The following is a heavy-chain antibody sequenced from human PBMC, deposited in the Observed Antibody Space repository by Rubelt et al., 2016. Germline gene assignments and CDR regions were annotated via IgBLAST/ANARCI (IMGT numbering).Heavy chain of an antibody. J-gene: IGHJ4*02. Sequence: EVQLLESGGGLVQPGGSLRLSCAASGFTFSSYAMSWVRQAPGKGLEWVSAISGSGGSTYYADSVTGRLTISRDNSKNTLYLQMNSLRAEDTAVYYCAKGTGPRRGGTDYWGQGTLVTVSS. D-gene: IGHD3/OR15-3a*01. CDR2: ISGSGGST. CDR3: AKGTGPRRGGTDY. V-gene: IGHV3-23*01. CDR1: GFTFSSYA.